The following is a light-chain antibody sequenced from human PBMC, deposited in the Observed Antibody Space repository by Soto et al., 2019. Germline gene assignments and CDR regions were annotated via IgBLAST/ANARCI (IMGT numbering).Light chain of an antibody. CDR2: DAS. CDR1: QSVSSY. CDR3: QQYYDWPIT. J-gene: IGKJ5*01. V-gene: IGKV3-11*01. Sequence: EIVLPHSPATLSLSPGERATLSCRASQSVSSYLAWYQQKPGQAPRLLIYDASNRATGIPARFSGSGSGTDFTLTISSLEPEDFAVYYCQQYYDWPITFGQGTRLENK.